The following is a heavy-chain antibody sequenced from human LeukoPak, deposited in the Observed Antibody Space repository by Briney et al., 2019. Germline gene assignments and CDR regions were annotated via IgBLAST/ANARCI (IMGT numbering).Heavy chain of an antibody. CDR2: ISSSGSTI. V-gene: IGHV3-48*04. J-gene: IGHJ6*03. CDR1: GFTFSSYS. Sequence: GGSLRLSCAASGFTFSSYSMNWVRQAPGKGLEWVSYISSSGSTIYYADSVKGRFTISRDNAKNSLYLQMNSLRAEDTAVYYCAREPEPTSSGGYYYYYMDVWGKGTTVTVSS. D-gene: IGHD6-25*01. CDR3: AREPEPTSSGGYYYYYMDV.